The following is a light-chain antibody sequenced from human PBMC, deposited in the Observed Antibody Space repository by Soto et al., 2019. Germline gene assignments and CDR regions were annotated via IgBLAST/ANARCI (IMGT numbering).Light chain of an antibody. CDR2: GAS. CDR1: HSVSSN. Sequence: IVITQSPATLSVSTGERATLSCRASHSVSSNLAWYQQKPGQAPRLLIYGASTRATGIPARFSGSGSGTEFTLSISSLKSEDFALYYCQQYDKWPPTFGQGTKADIK. V-gene: IGKV3-15*01. J-gene: IGKJ1*01. CDR3: QQYDKWPPT.